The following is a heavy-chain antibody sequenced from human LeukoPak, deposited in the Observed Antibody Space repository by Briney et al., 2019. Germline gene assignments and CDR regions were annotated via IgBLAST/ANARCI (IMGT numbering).Heavy chain of an antibody. CDR2: IYYSGST. V-gene: IGHV4-59*08. Sequence: SETLSLTCTVSGGSISSYYWSWIRQPPGKGLEWIGYIYYSGSTNYNPSLKSRVTISVDTSKNQFSLKLSSVTAADTAVYYCARATSGYSSGWYNWFDPWGQGTLVNVSS. CDR1: GGSISSYY. D-gene: IGHD6-19*01. J-gene: IGHJ5*02. CDR3: ARATSGYSSGWYNWFDP.